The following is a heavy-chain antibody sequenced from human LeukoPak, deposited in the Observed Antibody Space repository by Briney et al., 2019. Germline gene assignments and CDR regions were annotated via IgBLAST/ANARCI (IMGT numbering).Heavy chain of an antibody. V-gene: IGHV3-30*18. CDR1: GFTFSSYG. J-gene: IGHJ4*02. D-gene: IGHD4-17*01. Sequence: PGGSLRLSCAASGFTFSSYGMHWVRQAPGKGLEWVAVISYDGSNKYYADSVKGRFTISRDNSKNTLYLQMNSQRAEDTAVYYCAKGNDYGDYDQQIGRYWGQGTLVTVSS. CDR2: ISYDGSNK. CDR3: AKGNDYGDYDQQIGRY.